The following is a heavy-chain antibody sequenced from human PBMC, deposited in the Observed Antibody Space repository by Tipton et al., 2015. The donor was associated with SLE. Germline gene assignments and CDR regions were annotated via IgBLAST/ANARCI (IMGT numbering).Heavy chain of an antibody. CDR1: GFSFSNAW. V-gene: IGHV4-28*02. CDR3: ARTAGRSVKLWYFDL. CDR2: IYYGGTI. J-gene: IGHJ2*01. Sequence: LRLSCTASGFSFSNAWMSWVRQAAGKGLEWVGHIYYGGTIYYNPSLKSRVTMSIDTSKNQFSLKLSSVTDVDTAVYYCARTAGRSVKLWYFDLWGRGTLVTVSS. D-gene: IGHD5-18*01.